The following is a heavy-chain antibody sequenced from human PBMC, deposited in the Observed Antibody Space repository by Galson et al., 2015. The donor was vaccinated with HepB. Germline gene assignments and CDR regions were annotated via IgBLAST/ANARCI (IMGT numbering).Heavy chain of an antibody. CDR1: GFTFSSHA. CDR3: AKDTRIDILTGYYDY. Sequence: SLRLSCAASGFTFSSHAMSWVRQAPGKGLEWVSVISGSGGSTYYADSVKGRFTISRDNSKGTLYLQMNSLRAEDTAVYYCAKDTRIDILTGYYDYWGQGTLVTVSS. V-gene: IGHV3-23*01. J-gene: IGHJ4*02. CDR2: ISGSGGST. D-gene: IGHD3-9*01.